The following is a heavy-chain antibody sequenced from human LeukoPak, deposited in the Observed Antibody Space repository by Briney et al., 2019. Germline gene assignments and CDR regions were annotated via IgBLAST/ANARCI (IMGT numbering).Heavy chain of an antibody. CDR2: IRFDGSTK. CDR3: AQPDF. V-gene: IGHV3-30*02. Sequence: PGGSLRLSCVASGITFRSSSMHWVRQAPGTGLEWLAFIRFDGSTKYYADSVKGRFTVSRDNSKNTLYLQMNSLRAEDTAVYYCAQPDFWGQGTLVTVSS. J-gene: IGHJ4*02. CDR1: GITFRSSS.